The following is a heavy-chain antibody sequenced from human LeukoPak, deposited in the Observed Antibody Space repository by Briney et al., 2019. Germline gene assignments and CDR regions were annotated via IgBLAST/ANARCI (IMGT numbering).Heavy chain of an antibody. D-gene: IGHD1-26*01. Sequence: GGSLRLSCATSGFTLSSYSMNWVRQAPGKGLEWVSYISSGSTTIYYADSVKGRFTISRDNAKNSLYLQMNSLRAEDTAVYYCARLEWELRYWGQGTLVTVSS. CDR2: ISSGSTTI. V-gene: IGHV3-48*01. CDR1: GFTLSSYS. CDR3: ARLEWELRY. J-gene: IGHJ4*02.